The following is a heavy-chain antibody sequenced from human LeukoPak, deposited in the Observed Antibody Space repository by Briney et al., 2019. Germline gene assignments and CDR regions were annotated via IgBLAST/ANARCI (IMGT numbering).Heavy chain of an antibody. V-gene: IGHV3-30-3*01. J-gene: IGHJ4*02. CDR2: ISDDGTTK. Sequence: GGSLRLSCAVSGFTFTNFAMHWVRQAPGKGLEWVAVISDDGTTKFYADSVKGRFTISRDNSKNMIYLQMNSLRAEDTAVYYCARDRGVGVRRVIITSFDYWGQGTLVTVSS. CDR1: GFTFTNFA. D-gene: IGHD3-10*01. CDR3: ARDRGVGVRRVIITSFDY.